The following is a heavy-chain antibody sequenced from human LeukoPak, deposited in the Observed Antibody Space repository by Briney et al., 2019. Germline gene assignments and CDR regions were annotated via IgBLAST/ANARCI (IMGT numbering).Heavy chain of an antibody. CDR2: ISSDGSST. CDR1: GFTFRNHW. CDR3: ARDQRVTGRPDIDY. Sequence: PGGTLRLSCAASGFTFRNHWMHWVRRTPGKGLVWVSRISSDGSSTTYADSVKGRSTISRDNAKNTLYLQMNNLRAEDTAMYYCARDQRVTGRPDIDYWGQGTLVIVSS. V-gene: IGHV3-74*03. D-gene: IGHD6-6*01. J-gene: IGHJ4*02.